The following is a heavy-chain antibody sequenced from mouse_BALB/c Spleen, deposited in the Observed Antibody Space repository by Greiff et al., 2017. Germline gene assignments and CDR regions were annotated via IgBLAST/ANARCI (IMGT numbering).Heavy chain of an antibody. CDR2: IYPGDGDT. J-gene: IGHJ2*01. CDR1: GYAFSSYW. CDR3: ARRVYGKGDYFDY. Sequence: VQLQQSGAELVRPGSSVKISCKASGYAFSSYWMNWVKQRPGQGLEWIGQIYPGDGDTNYNGKFKGKATLTADKSSSTAYMQLSSLTSEDSAVYFCARRVYGKGDYFDYWGQGTTLTVSS. D-gene: IGHD2-1*01. V-gene: IGHV1-80*01.